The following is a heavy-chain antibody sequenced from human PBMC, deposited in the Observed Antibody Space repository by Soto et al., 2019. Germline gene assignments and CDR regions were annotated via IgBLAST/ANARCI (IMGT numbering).Heavy chain of an antibody. Sequence: QVQLVQSGAAVKKPGSSVKVSCKASGGTFSSYAISWVRQAPGQGLEWMGGIIPIFGTANYAQKFQGRVTITADEYTSTAYMELSSLRSEDTAVYYGARLSYCISTSCYDYYFDYWGQGPLVTVSS. CDR3: ARLSYCISTSCYDYYFDY. CDR1: GGTFSSYA. CDR2: IIPIFGTA. D-gene: IGHD2-2*01. V-gene: IGHV1-69*12. J-gene: IGHJ4*02.